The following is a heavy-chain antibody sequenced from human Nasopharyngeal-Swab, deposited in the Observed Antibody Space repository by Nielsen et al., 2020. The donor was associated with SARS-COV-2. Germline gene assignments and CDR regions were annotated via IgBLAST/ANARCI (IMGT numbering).Heavy chain of an antibody. CDR2: IWYDGSNK. J-gene: IGHJ4*02. D-gene: IGHD2-21*02. Sequence: GESLKISCAASGFTFSSYGMHWVRQAPGKGLEWVAVIWYDGSNKYYADSVKGRFTISRDNSKNTLYLQMNSLRAEDTAVYYCARSGDCGGDCYYLDYWGQGTLVTVSS. V-gene: IGHV3-33*01. CDR3: ARSGDCGGDCYYLDY. CDR1: GFTFSSYG.